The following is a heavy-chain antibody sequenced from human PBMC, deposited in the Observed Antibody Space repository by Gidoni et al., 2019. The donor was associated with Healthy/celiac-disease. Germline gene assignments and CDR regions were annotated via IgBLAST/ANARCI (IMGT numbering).Heavy chain of an antibody. CDR3: ARSRVGEDY. Sequence: QVQLQESGPGLVKPSATLSLTCTVPGGSLSSYYWSWIRQPPGKGLEWIGYIYYSGSTNYNPSLKSRVTISVDTSKNQFSLKLSSVTAADTAVYYCARSRVGEDYWGQGTLVTVSS. CDR2: IYYSGST. V-gene: IGHV4-59*01. CDR1: GGSLSSYY. D-gene: IGHD3-16*01. J-gene: IGHJ4*02.